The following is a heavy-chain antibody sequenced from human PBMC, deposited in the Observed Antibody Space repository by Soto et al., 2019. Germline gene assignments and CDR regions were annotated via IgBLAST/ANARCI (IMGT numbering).Heavy chain of an antibody. V-gene: IGHV3-48*02. J-gene: IGHJ1*01. D-gene: IGHD1-7*01. CDR1: GFTFSSYS. CDR3: ARGTKGGSPPL. Sequence: PGGSLRLSCAASGFTFSSYSMNWVRQAPGKGLEWVSSISSSGSTIYYADSVKGRITISRDNAKNSLYLRMNSLRDEDAAVYYCARGTKGGSPPLWGQGTLVTVSS. CDR2: ISSSGSTI.